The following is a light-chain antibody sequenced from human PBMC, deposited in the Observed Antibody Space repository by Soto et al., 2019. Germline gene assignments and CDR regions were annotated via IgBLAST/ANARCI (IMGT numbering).Light chain of an antibody. CDR3: QQYDTSPT. J-gene: IGKJ1*01. CDR2: DAS. CDR1: HSLSSKS. V-gene: IGKV3-20*01. Sequence: IVLTQSPGTLSLSPGGRATLSCTASHSLSSKSLVWYQQKSGQAPRVLIYDASSRATGIPDRFSGSGSGTDFTLTISRLEPEDSAVYFCQQYDTSPTFGQGTKVDIK.